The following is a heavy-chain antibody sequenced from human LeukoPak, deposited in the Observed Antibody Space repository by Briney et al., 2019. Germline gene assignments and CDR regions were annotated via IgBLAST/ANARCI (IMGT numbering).Heavy chain of an antibody. J-gene: IGHJ4*01. Sequence: GGSLSPSCAPSWFIVSNNYMSWVRQPPGERLGWVSVLYTGDSTDYADSVKGRFTISSHNSKTPLYLHMNSLRSGDTPVYSCAGIRGIITFGWGQGTLVTVSS. CDR2: LYTGDST. CDR1: WFIVSNNY. CDR3: AGIRGIITFG. V-gene: IGHV3-53*04. D-gene: IGHD3-10*01.